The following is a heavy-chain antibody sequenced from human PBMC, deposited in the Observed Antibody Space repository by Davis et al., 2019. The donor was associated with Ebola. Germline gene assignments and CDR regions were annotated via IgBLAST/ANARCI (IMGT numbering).Heavy chain of an antibody. J-gene: IGHJ5*02. Sequence: SVKVSCKASGYTFTGYYMHWVRQAPGQGLEWMGGIIPILGIANYAQKFQGRVTITADKSTSTAYMELSSLRSEDTAVYYCAIDLCSSTSCYNWFDPWGQGTLVTVSS. D-gene: IGHD2-2*01. CDR1: GYTFTGYY. CDR3: AIDLCSSTSCYNWFDP. CDR2: IIPILGIA. V-gene: IGHV1-69*10.